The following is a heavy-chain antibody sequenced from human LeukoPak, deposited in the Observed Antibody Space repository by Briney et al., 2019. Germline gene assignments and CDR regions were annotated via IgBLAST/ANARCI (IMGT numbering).Heavy chain of an antibody. CDR1: GGSFSGYY. V-gene: IGHV4-59*10. Sequence: SETLSLTCAVYGGSFSGYYWSWIRQPAGKGLEWIGRIYTSGSTNYNPSLKSRVTMSVDTSKNQFSLKLSSVTAADTAVYYCARVGLGTNLIDYWGQGTLVTVSS. CDR2: IYTSGST. CDR3: ARVGLGTNLIDY. D-gene: IGHD1/OR15-1a*01. J-gene: IGHJ4*02.